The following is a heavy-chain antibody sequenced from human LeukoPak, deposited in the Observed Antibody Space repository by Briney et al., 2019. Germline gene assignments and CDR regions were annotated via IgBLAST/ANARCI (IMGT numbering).Heavy chain of an antibody. CDR1: GFTFSSYW. J-gene: IGHJ6*02. CDR3: ARVGLLLRFLEWLLLHYYYYGMDV. D-gene: IGHD3-3*01. CDR2: INSDGSST. V-gene: IGHV3-74*01. Sequence: PGGSLRLSCAASGFTFSSYWMHWVRQAPGEGLVWVSRINSDGSSTSYADSVKGRFTISRDNAKNTLYLQMNSLRAEDTAVYYCARVGLLLRFLEWLLLHYYYYGMDVWGQGTTVTVSS.